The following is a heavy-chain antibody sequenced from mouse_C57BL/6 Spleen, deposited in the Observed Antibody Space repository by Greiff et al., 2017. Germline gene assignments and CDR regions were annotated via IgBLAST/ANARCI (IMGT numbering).Heavy chain of an antibody. CDR3: ARRGFIPTVGRGDFDC. Sequence: VQLQQSGPELVKPGASVKISCKASGYAFSSSWMNWVKQRPGKGLEWIGRIYPGDGDTNYNGKFKGKATLTADKSSSTAYMQLSSLTSEDSAVYFCARRGFIPTVGRGDFDCWGQGTTLTVSS. CDR2: IYPGDGDT. D-gene: IGHD1-1*01. V-gene: IGHV1-82*01. CDR1: GYAFSSSW. J-gene: IGHJ2*01.